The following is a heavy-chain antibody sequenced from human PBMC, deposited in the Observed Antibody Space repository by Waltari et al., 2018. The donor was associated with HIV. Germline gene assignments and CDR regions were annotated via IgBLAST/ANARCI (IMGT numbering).Heavy chain of an antibody. CDR1: GYTLTELS. CDR2: FEPEEGET. D-gene: IGHD6-13*01. J-gene: IGHJ4*02. CDR3: ATATGYSSSWYPYFDY. Sequence: QVQLVQSGAEVKKPGASVKVSCKVSGYTLTELSMHWVRQAPGKGLEWMGGFEPEEGETIYAQKFQGRVTMTEDTSTDTAYMELSSLRSEDTAVYYCATATGYSSSWYPYFDYWGQGTLVTVSS. V-gene: IGHV1-24*01.